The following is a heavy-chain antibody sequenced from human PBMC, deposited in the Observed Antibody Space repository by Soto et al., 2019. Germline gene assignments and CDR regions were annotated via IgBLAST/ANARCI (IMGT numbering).Heavy chain of an antibody. Sequence: QVQLVQSGAEVKKPGASVKVSCKASGYTFTSYGISWVRQAPGQGLEWMGWISASIGNKNYAPKPQXXXTXXTDTSTSTAYMELRSLRSDDTAVXYCXRXSPPPREWGQGTLVTVSS. CDR3: XRXSPPPRE. CDR2: ISASIGNK. J-gene: IGHJ4*02. CDR1: GYTFTSYG. V-gene: IGHV1-18*01.